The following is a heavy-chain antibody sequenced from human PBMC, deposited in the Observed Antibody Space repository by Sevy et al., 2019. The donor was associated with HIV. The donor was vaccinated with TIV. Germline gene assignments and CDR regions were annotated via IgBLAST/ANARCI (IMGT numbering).Heavy chain of an antibody. J-gene: IGHJ4*02. CDR1: GYTFTGYY. CDR3: ARSDLRGSYSKY. D-gene: IGHD1-26*01. CDR2: INPNSGGT. V-gene: IGHV1-2*06. Sequence: ASVKVSCKASGYTFTGYYMHWVRQAPGQGLEWMGRINPNSGGTNYAQKFQGRVTMTRDTSISTAYMELSRLRSDDTAVYYCARSDLRGSYSKYRGQGTLVTVSS.